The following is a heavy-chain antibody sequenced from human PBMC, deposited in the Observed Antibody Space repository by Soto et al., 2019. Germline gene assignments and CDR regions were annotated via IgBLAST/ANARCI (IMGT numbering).Heavy chain of an antibody. CDR1: GFTFGGYA. Sequence: PVGSLRLSCTAAGFTFGGYAMSWVRQAPVKGLEWVGFIRSKAYGGTTEYAASVKGRFTISRDDSKSIAYLQMNSLKTEDTAVYYCTRVVRSYAILTGFKKDWFDHSGQGTLVTVSS. CDR2: IRSKAYGGTT. J-gene: IGHJ5*02. D-gene: IGHD3-9*01. V-gene: IGHV3-49*04. CDR3: TRVVRSYAILTGFKKDWFDH.